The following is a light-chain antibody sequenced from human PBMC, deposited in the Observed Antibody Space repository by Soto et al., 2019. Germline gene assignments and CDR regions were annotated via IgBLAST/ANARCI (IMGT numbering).Light chain of an antibody. CDR2: GDN. J-gene: IGLJ2*01. V-gene: IGLV1-40*01. CDR1: SSNIGAGHA. CDR3: QSHGTTLRTPL. Sequence: QSVLTQPPSVSGAPGQRVIISCTGSSSNIGAGHAVHWYQQLPGTAPRLLIHGDNNRPSGAPDRFSASKSDTSASLAIAWLQAEDEANYYCQSHGTTLRTPLFGGGTKLTVL.